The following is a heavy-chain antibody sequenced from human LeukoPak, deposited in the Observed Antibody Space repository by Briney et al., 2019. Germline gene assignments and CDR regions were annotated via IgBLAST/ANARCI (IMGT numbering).Heavy chain of an antibody. J-gene: IGHJ4*02. D-gene: IGHD6-6*01. CDR3: ARQSGYSSSLDQ. Sequence: SETLSLTCTVSGVSLSSGSFYWGWIRQPPGKGLEWIGIIHYSGATNYNPSLKSRVSISVDTSKNQFSLKLSSVTAADTAVYYCARQSGYSSSLDQWARETVLTVSS. CDR2: IHYSGAT. V-gene: IGHV4-39*01. CDR1: GVSLSSGSFY.